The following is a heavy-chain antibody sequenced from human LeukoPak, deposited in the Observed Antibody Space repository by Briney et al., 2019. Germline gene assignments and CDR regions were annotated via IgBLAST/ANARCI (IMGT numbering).Heavy chain of an antibody. Sequence: GGSLRLSCAASGFTFSSYGMHWVRQAPGKGLEWVAVIWYDGSNKYYADSVKGRFTISRDNSKNTLYLQMNSLRAEDTAVYYCARGMSYSSGWYGGLSGYYYYGMDVWGQGTTVTVSS. J-gene: IGHJ6*02. CDR1: GFTFSSYG. CDR2: IWYDGSNK. CDR3: ARGMSYSSGWYGGLSGYYYYGMDV. V-gene: IGHV3-33*01. D-gene: IGHD6-19*01.